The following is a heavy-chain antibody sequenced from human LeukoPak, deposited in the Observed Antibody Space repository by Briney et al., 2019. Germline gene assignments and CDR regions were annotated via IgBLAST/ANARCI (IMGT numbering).Heavy chain of an antibody. D-gene: IGHD3-22*01. CDR1: GFTFSNAW. J-gene: IGHJ4*02. CDR3: TRYDSSGYYAYEY. Sequence: GGSLRLSCAASGFTFSNAWMSWVRQAPGKGPEWVGRVKSKAYGGTADYAAPVKGRFTISRDDSKDTLYLQMNSLKTEDTAVYHCTRYDSSGYYAYEYWGQGTLATVSS. CDR2: VKSKAYGGTA. V-gene: IGHV3-15*01.